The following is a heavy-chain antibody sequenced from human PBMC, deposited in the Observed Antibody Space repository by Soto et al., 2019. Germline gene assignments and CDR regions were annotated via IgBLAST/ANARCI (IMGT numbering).Heavy chain of an antibody. Sequence: GGSLRLSCAASGFTVSSNYMSWVRQAPGKGLEWVSVIYSGGSTYYADSVKGRFTISRDNSKNTLYLQMNSLRAEDTAVYYCASTLGQLEPDAFDIWGQGTMVTVSS. CDR3: ASTLGQLEPDAFDI. V-gene: IGHV3-66*01. J-gene: IGHJ3*02. CDR1: GFTVSSNY. CDR2: IYSGGST. D-gene: IGHD1-1*01.